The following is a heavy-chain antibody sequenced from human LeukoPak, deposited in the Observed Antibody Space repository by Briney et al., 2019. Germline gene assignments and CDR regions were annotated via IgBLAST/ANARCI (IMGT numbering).Heavy chain of an antibody. V-gene: IGHV1-18*01. D-gene: IGHD6-13*01. J-gene: IGHJ4*02. CDR2: ISGYNGNT. Sequence: ASVKVSCKTSGFTFTSHGISWMRQAPGQGLEWVGWISGYNGNTNYAQKFQDRVTMTTDTSTSTAYMELRNLRSDDTAFYYCARDRSSSARENWGQGTLVTVSS. CDR3: ARDRSSSAREN. CDR1: GFTFTSHG.